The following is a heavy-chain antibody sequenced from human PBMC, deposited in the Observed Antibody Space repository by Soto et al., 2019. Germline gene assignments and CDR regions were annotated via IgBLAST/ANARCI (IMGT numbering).Heavy chain of an antibody. CDR1: GGSISSSSYY. CDR2: IYYSGST. Sequence: SETLSLTCTVSGGSISSSSYYWGWIRQPPGKGLEWIGSIYYSGSTYYNPSLKSRVTISVDTSKNQFSLKLSSVTAADTAVYYCARHGNYDILPGYARRDFDYWGQGTLVTVSS. J-gene: IGHJ4*02. V-gene: IGHV4-39*01. D-gene: IGHD3-9*01. CDR3: ARHGNYDILPGYARRDFDY.